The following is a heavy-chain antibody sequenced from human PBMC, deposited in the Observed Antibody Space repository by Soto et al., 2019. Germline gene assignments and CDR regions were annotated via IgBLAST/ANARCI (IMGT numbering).Heavy chain of an antibody. D-gene: IGHD3-16*01. J-gene: IGHJ4*02. Sequence: QVQLQESGPGLVKPSETLSLTCRVSGGSINRGHYYLSWIRQRPGKGLDWIGYIYYDGTSYHSPYLKGRLAIAPATSKNQFSLRRTSVTAADTATYYGARRTAVGPVDNWGQGILVTVSS. CDR2: IYYDGTS. CDR3: ARRTAVGPVDN. CDR1: GGSINRGHYY. V-gene: IGHV4-31*02.